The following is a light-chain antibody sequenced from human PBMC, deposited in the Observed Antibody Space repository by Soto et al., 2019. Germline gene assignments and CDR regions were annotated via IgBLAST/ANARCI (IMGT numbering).Light chain of an antibody. CDR2: DSS. Sequence: ETVLTQSPATLSLSPEERATLSCRASQSINTYLAWYQQKPGQAPRLLIYDSSNRATGIPARFSGSGSGTDFTLTISSLEPEDVAVYYCQQRFTWPSFGPGTKVDVK. V-gene: IGKV3-11*01. CDR3: QQRFTWPS. CDR1: QSINTY. J-gene: IGKJ3*01.